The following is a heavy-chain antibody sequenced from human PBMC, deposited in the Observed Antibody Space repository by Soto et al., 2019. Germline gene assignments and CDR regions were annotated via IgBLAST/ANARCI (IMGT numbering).Heavy chain of an antibody. V-gene: IGHV3-30*18. J-gene: IGHJ4*02. CDR1: GFTFSSYG. Sequence: GGSLRLSCAASGFTFSSYGMHWVRQAPGKGLEWVAVISYDGSNKYYADSVKGRFTISRDNSKNTLYLQMNSLRAEDTAVYYCAKDRNWRGGFDYWGQGTLVTVSS. CDR2: ISYDGSNK. CDR3: AKDRNWRGGFDY. D-gene: IGHD1-1*01.